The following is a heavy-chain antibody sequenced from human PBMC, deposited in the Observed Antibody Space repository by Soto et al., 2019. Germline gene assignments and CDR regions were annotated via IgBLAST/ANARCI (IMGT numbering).Heavy chain of an antibody. V-gene: IGHV3-43*01. J-gene: IGHJ6*02. CDR1: GFTFDDYT. CDR3: AKDYYDSSADNTPYYYYGMDV. D-gene: IGHD3-22*01. CDR2: ISWDGGST. Sequence: GGSLRLSCAASGFTFDDYTMHWVRQAPGKGLEWVSLISWDGGSTYYADSVKGRFTISRDNSKNSLYLQMNSLRTEDTALYYCAKDYYDSSADNTPYYYYGMDVWGQGTTVTVSS.